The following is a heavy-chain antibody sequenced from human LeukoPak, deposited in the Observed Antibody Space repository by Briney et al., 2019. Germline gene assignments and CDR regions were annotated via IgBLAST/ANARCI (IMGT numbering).Heavy chain of an antibody. Sequence: SETLSLTCTVSGGSISSYYWSWIRQPPGKGLEWIGYISYSGSTNYNPSLKSRVTISVDTSKSQFSLKLSSVTAADTAVYYCARLGSSGWYELYVWGQGTTVTVPS. V-gene: IGHV4-59*08. CDR2: ISYSGST. D-gene: IGHD6-19*01. CDR3: ARLGSSGWYELYV. CDR1: GGSISSYY. J-gene: IGHJ6*02.